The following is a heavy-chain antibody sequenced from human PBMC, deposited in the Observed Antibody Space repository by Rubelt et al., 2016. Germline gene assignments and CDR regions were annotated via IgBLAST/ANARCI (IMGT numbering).Heavy chain of an antibody. CDR1: GYTFTSYA. CDR2: MNAGNGNT. J-gene: IGHJ4*02. D-gene: IGHD5-12*01. Sequence: QVQLVQSGAEVRKPGASLKVSCKTSGYTFTSYAMHWVRQAPGQRLEWMGWMNAGNGNTRYSQKFQGRVTITRDTSASTAYMELSSLRYEDTAVYYCAREDVATSYFDYWGQGTLVTVSS. V-gene: IGHV1-3*01. CDR3: AREDVATSYFDY.